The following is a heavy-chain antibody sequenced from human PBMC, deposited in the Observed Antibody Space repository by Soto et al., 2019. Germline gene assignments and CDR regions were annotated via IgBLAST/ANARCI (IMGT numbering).Heavy chain of an antibody. V-gene: IGHV1-69*12. Sequence: QVQQVQSGAEVKKPGSSVKVSCKASGGTFSSYAISWVRQAPGQGLEWMGGIIPIFGTTNYAQKFQGRVTITADESTSTAYMELSSLRSEDTAVYYCARVVTVVKSFHYWYFDLWGRGTLVTVSS. CDR3: ARVVTVVKSFHYWYFDL. J-gene: IGHJ2*01. CDR1: GGTFSSYA. D-gene: IGHD2-15*01. CDR2: IIPIFGTT.